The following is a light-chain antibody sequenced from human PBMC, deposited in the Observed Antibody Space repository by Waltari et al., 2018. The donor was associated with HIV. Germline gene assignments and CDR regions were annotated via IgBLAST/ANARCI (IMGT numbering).Light chain of an antibody. CDR1: RPVFYSSDNHKY. CDR2: WAS. V-gene: IGKV4-1*01. J-gene: IGKJ4*01. CDR3: QQYYTLGPT. Sequence: DIVLTQSPISLAASLGGRATITCRSSRPVFYSSDNHKYLAWYQQNPGQSPKVFSSWASTRASGVPDRFSGSGSGTNFSLTISGLQAADVALYFCQQYYTLGPTFGGGTKVEIK.